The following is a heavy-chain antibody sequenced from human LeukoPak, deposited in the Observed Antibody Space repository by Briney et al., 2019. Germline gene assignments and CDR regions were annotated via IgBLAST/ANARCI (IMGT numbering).Heavy chain of an antibody. Sequence: GGSLRLPCAASGFTFSSYSMNWVRQAPGKGLEWVSSISSSSSYIYYADSVKGRFTISRDNAKNSLYLQMNSLRAEDTAVYYCARDRSGQWLGHFDYWGQGTLVTVSS. CDR3: ARDRSGQWLGHFDY. CDR2: ISSSSSYI. J-gene: IGHJ4*02. D-gene: IGHD6-19*01. CDR1: GFTFSSYS. V-gene: IGHV3-21*01.